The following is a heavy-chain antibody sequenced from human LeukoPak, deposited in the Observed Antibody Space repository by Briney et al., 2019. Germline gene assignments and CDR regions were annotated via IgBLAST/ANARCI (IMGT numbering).Heavy chain of an antibody. J-gene: IGHJ4*02. V-gene: IGHV3-74*01. CDR1: GFAFSSYW. CDR3: TDLFAY. Sequence: GGSLRLSCAASGFAFSSYWVHWVRQAPGKGLAWVARINSDGSSATYADSVKGRFTISRDNARNTLYLQMNSLRAEDTAVYYCTDLFAYWGQGTLVTVSS. CDR2: INSDGSSA.